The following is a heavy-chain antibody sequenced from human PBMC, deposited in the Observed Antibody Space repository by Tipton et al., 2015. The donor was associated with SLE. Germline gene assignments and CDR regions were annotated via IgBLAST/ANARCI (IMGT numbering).Heavy chain of an antibody. CDR2: YDGSNK. CDR3: ARAPWDYGSGITYDY. D-gene: IGHD3-10*01. CDR1: GFTFSTYT. Sequence: SLRLSCAASGFTFSTYTMHWVRQAPGKGLEWGAYDGSNKYYADSGRGRFTVSRDNSKNTLFLQMNSLRVDDTAVYYCARAPWDYGSGITYDYWGQGIMVTVSS. J-gene: IGHJ4*02. V-gene: IGHV3-30*14.